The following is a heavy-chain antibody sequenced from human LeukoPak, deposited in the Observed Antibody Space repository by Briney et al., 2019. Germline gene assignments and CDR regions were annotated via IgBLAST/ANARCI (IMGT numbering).Heavy chain of an antibody. J-gene: IGHJ4*02. Sequence: GESLKISCKGSGYSFTNYWIGWVRQMPGKDLEWMGIFSPGDSDSRYSPSFRGQVTISADKSISTAYLQWSSLKASDTAMYYCARLASAWNFDYWGQGTLVTVSS. CDR1: GYSFTNYW. CDR2: FSPGDSDS. CDR3: ARLASAWNFDY. D-gene: IGHD6-19*01. V-gene: IGHV5-51*01.